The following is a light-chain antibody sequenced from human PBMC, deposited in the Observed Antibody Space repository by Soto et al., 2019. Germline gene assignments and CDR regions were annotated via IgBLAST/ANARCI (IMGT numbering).Light chain of an antibody. V-gene: IGKV1-5*03. J-gene: IGKJ1*01. Sequence: DIQMTQSPSTLSASVGDRVTITCRASQNIGRLLAWYQQKPGKAPKLLIYKASILESGVPLRFSGSGSGTEFTLAISSLQPDDFATYYCQQYDSYWTFGQGTKVEIK. CDR3: QQYDSYWT. CDR2: KAS. CDR1: QNIGRL.